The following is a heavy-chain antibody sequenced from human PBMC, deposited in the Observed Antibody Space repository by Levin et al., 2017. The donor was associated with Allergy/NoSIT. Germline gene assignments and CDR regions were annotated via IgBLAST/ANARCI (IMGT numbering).Heavy chain of an antibody. CDR2: ISAYNGNT. CDR1: GYTFTSYG. J-gene: IGHJ6*02. V-gene: IGHV1-18*01. D-gene: IGHD6-13*01. CDR3: ARDGVPGHSSSWYNYYDYCMDV. Sequence: ASVKVSCKASGYTFTSYGISWVRQAPGQGLEWMGWISAYNGNTNYAQKLQGRVTMTTDTSTSTAYMELRSLRSDDTAVYYCARDGVPGHSSSWYNYYDYCMDVWGQGTTVTVSS.